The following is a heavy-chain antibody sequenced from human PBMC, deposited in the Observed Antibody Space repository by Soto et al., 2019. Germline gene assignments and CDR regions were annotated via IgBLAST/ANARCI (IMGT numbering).Heavy chain of an antibody. V-gene: IGHV3-23*01. Sequence: EVQLLESGGGLVQPGGSLRLSCAASGFTFSSYAMSWVRQAPGKGLEWVSAISGSGGSTYYADSVKGRFTISRDNSKNTLYLQMNSLRAEDTAVYYCAKSPRDIVLMVYARIAVAGSTIFDYWGQGTLVTVSS. CDR3: AKSPRDIVLMVYARIAVAGSTIFDY. D-gene: IGHD2-8*01. CDR1: GFTFSSYA. CDR2: ISGSGGST. J-gene: IGHJ4*02.